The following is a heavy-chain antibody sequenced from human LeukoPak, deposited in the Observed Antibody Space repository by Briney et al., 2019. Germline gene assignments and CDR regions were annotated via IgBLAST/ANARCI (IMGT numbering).Heavy chain of an antibody. CDR1: GGSISSGGYY. Sequence: SETLSLTCTVSGGSISSGGYYWSWIRQHPGKGLEWIGYIYYSGSTYYNPSLKSRVTISVDTSKNQFSLKLSSVTAADTAVYYCATDPGQEIDYWGQGTLVTVSS. D-gene: IGHD5-24*01. V-gene: IGHV4-31*03. CDR3: ATDPGQEIDY. CDR2: IYYSGST. J-gene: IGHJ4*02.